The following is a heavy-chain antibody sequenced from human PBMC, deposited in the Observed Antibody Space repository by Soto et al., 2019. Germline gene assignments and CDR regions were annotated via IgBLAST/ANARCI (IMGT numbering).Heavy chain of an antibody. Sequence: SVTLALTCAVSGGSIGSGGYSWSWIRQPPWKGLEWIGYIYHSGSTYYNPSLKSRVTISVDRSKNQFSLKLSSVTAADTAVYYCARAHYDTSFDPWGQGTLVTVSS. D-gene: IGHD3-9*01. CDR1: GGSIGSGGYS. CDR3: ARAHYDTSFDP. V-gene: IGHV4-30-2*01. J-gene: IGHJ5*02. CDR2: IYHSGST.